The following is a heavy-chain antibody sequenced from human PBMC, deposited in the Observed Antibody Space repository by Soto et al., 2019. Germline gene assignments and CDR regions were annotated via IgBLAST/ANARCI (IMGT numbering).Heavy chain of an antibody. CDR3: TPLALKYNSDWYQLSD. D-gene: IGHD6-19*01. CDR2: IKSETDGGTI. Sequence: EVQLVESGGGLVKPGGSLRLSCAGSGFTFSNVWMHWVRQAPGKGLEWVGRIKSETDGGTIDYAAPVKGRFTISRDDSNNTLYLQMNSLKTEDTATYYCTPLALKYNSDWYQLSDWGQGTLVTVSS. CDR1: GFTFSNVW. J-gene: IGHJ4*02. V-gene: IGHV3-15*07.